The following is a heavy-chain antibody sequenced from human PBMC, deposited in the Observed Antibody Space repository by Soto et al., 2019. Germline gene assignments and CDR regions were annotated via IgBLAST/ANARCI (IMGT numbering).Heavy chain of an antibody. Sequence: NPXATLSLTCTVSGVSVSSGSFYWAWIRQPPGKGLEWIGFISCSGTTNYNPSLKSRVTISVDTSRSHISLKVSSLTAADTAVYYCARGATVTQYDYWGQGTLVTVSS. V-gene: IGHV4-61*01. D-gene: IGHD4-17*01. CDR3: ARGATVTQYDY. CDR2: ISCSGTT. CDR1: GVSVSSGSFY. J-gene: IGHJ4*02.